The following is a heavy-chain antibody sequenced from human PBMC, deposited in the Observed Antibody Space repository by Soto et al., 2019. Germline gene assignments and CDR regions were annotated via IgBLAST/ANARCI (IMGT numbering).Heavy chain of an antibody. V-gene: IGHV4-31*03. Sequence: QVQLQESGPGLVKPSQTLSLTCTVSGGSISSGGYYWSWIRQHPGKGLEWIGYIYYSGSTYYNPSLKSRVTISVDTSKNQFSLKLRSVTAADTAVYYCARFTMVRGVEPLDYWGQGTLVTVSS. J-gene: IGHJ4*02. CDR2: IYYSGST. CDR1: GGSISSGGYY. D-gene: IGHD3-10*01. CDR3: ARFTMVRGVEPLDY.